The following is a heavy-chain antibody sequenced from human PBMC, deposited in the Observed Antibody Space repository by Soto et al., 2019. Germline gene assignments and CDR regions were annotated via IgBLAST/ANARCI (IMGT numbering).Heavy chain of an antibody. CDR2: IYWHDDK. Sequence: QITLKESGPTLVKPTQTLTLTCTFSGFSLNTPEVGVGWIRQPPGKALEWLALIYWHDDKYYSPSLKSRLTINKATPKNQVVLTMNNKDPVDTATYYGAHSAEVGLAELLSRPFDYWGQGALVTVSS. D-gene: IGHD3-10*01. J-gene: IGHJ4*02. CDR3: AHSAEVGLAELLSRPFDY. CDR1: GFSLNTPEVG. V-gene: IGHV2-5*01.